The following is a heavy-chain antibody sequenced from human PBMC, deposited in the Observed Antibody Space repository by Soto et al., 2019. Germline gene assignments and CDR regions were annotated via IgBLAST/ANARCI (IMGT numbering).Heavy chain of an antibody. V-gene: IGHV4-31*02. CDR3: ASDRAWGYYYYGMDV. J-gene: IGHJ6*02. CDR1: GGSISSGGYY. D-gene: IGHD3-16*01. Sequence: TRSLTWTLSGGSISSGGYYWSWIRQHPGKGLEWIGYIYYSGSTYYNPSLKSRVTISVDTSKNQFSLKLSSVTAADTAVYYCASDRAWGYYYYGMDVWGQGTTVTVSS. CDR2: IYYSGST.